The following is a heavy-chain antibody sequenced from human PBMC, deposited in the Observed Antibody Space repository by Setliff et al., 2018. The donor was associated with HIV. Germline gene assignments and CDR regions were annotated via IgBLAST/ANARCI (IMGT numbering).Heavy chain of an antibody. V-gene: IGHV4-39*07. CDR2: LYYSGST. J-gene: IGHJ4*02. D-gene: IGHD3-10*01. CDR3: ARNRVPSSL. CDR1: GGSISSSSYY. Sequence: SETLSLTCVVSGGSISSSSYYWGWIRQPPGKGLEWIGSLYYSGSTDYNPSLMSRVTISLDTPKNQFSLKLNSVIAADTAVYYCARNRVPSSLWGQGTLVTVSS.